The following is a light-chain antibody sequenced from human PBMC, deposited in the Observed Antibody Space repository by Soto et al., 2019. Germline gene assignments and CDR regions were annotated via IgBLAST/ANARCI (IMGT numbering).Light chain of an antibody. CDR1: QRISISY. V-gene: IGKV3-20*01. Sequence: EIVLTQSPGTLSVSPGEGATLSCRASQRISISYLAWYQQKPGQAPRLLIYGSSTRATGIPDRFSGSGSETDFTLTISRLEPEDFAVYYCQQYGGSPWTFGQETKVEIK. J-gene: IGKJ1*01. CDR2: GSS. CDR3: QQYGGSPWT.